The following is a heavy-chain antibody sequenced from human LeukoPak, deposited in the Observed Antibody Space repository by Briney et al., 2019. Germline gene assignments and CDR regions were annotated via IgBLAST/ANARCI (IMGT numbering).Heavy chain of an antibody. J-gene: IGHJ3*02. D-gene: IGHD5-18*01. CDR1: GFTFSSYA. CDR3: ARDELGSDAFDI. CDR2: ISYDGSNK. Sequence: GGSLRLSCAASGFTFSSYAMHWVRQAPGKGLEWVAVISYDGSNKYYADSVKGRFTISRDNSKNTLYLQMNSLRAEDTAVYYCARDELGSDAFDIWGQGTMVTVSS. V-gene: IGHV3-30-3*01.